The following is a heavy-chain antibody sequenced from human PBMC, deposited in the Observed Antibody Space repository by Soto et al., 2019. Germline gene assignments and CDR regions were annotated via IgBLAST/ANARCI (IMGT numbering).Heavy chain of an antibody. CDR1: AFTFTTSA. V-gene: IGHV1-58*02. CDR2: IVVGSGHI. J-gene: IGHJ6*02. CDR3: AATIIAVDGSGYYDLDG. D-gene: IGHD6-19*01. Sequence: SVNVSCKASAFTFTTSAMQWVLQARGERLERIGWIVVGSGHINYAQQFHERVTITRDMSTGTVYMELTSLRSEDTAVYYCAATIIAVDGSGYYDLDGWGQGTTVTVSS.